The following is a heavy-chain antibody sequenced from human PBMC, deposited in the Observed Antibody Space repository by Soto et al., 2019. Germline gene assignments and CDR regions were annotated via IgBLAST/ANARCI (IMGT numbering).Heavy chain of an antibody. J-gene: IGHJ4*02. Sequence: GGSLILSCAAAGLNFRSHWMSWVSQEPGKGLEWVSTINKSGGSTYYADSVKGRFTISRDNSKNMLFLQINGLRAEDTAVYYCAKDPPTTGTTFDFWGRGTLVTVSS. CDR2: INKSGGST. V-gene: IGHV3-23*01. CDR1: GLNFRSHW. CDR3: AKDPPTTGTTFDF. D-gene: IGHD1-1*01.